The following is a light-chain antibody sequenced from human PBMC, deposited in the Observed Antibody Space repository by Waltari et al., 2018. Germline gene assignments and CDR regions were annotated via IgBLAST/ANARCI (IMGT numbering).Light chain of an antibody. Sequence: DIQMTQSPSTLSASVGDSVTITCRASQSFSNWLARYQQKPGKAPKLLIYKTSTLESGVPSRFSGSGSGTEFTLTISSLQPDDFASYYCQQYDSNPLTFGGGTKVEV. CDR1: QSFSNW. V-gene: IGKV1-5*03. J-gene: IGKJ4*01. CDR2: KTS. CDR3: QQYDSNPLT.